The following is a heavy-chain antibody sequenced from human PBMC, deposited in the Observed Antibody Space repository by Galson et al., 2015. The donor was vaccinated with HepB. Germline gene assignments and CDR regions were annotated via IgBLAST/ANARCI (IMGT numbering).Heavy chain of an antibody. CDR3: TTESMVVLRKLWFGESPGHY. J-gene: IGHJ4*02. CDR1: GFTFSNAW. V-gene: IGHV3-15*01. CDR2: IKSKTDGGTT. Sequence: SLRLSCAASGFTFSNAWMSWVRQAPGKGLEWVGRIKSKTDGGTTDYAAPVKGRFTISRDDSKNTLYLQMNSLKTEDTAVYYCTTESMVVLRKLWFGESPGHYWGQGTLVTVSS. D-gene: IGHD3-10*01.